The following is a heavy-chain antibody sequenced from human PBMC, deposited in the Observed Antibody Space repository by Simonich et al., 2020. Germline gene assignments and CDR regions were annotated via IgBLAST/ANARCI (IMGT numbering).Heavy chain of an antibody. J-gene: IGHJ4*02. D-gene: IGHD2-15*01. V-gene: IGHV4-34*01. Sequence: QVQLQQWGAGLLKPSETLSLTCAVYGGSFSGYYWGWIRQPPGKGLEWIGSIYHSGRTYYNPSLRGRVTISVDTSKNQFSLKLSSVTAADTAVYYCARAHSRYCSGGSCYFDYWGQGTLVTVSS. CDR1: GGSFSGYY. CDR2: IYHSGRT. CDR3: ARAHSRYCSGGSCYFDY.